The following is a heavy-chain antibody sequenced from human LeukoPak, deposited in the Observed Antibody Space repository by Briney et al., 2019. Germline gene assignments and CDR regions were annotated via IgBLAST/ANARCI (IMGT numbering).Heavy chain of an antibody. V-gene: IGHV3-30*02. CDR3: ANWDPFDY. J-gene: IGHJ4*02. D-gene: IGHD1-26*01. CDR2: IGYDGSKI. Sequence: GGSLILSCAASGFTFSSYDMHWVRQAPGKGLEWVTFIGYDGSKIYYADSVKGRFTVSRDNSKNTLYLQMNSLRVDDMAVYYCANWDPFDYWGQGTLVTVSS. CDR1: GFTFSSYD.